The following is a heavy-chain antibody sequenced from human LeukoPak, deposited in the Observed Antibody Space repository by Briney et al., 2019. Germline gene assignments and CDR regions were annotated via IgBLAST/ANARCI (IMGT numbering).Heavy chain of an antibody. J-gene: IGHJ4*02. CDR2: NYHSGST. D-gene: IGHD2-21*02. V-gene: IGHV4-34*01. CDR1: GGGFSGFF. Sequence: SGTPSPTCAVFGGGFSGFFWGWIRTPPRKGGEGGWGNYHSGSTNYNPSLKSRVTISVDTSKNQFSLKLSSVTAADMAVYYCARGHSSVVTAIPYYFDFWGQGTLVTVSS. CDR3: ARGHSSVVTAIPYYFDF.